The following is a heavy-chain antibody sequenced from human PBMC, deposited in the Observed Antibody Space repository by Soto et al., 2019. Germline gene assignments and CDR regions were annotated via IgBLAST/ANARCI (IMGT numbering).Heavy chain of an antibody. CDR1: GSIFSGYG. CDR3: ARDGSGGTAFRGFCDY. D-gene: IGHD2-15*01. J-gene: IGHJ4*02. CDR2: IWYDGSNK. V-gene: IGHV3-33*01. Sequence: QEHLVESGGGVVQPGRSLRLSCAASGSIFSGYGMHWVRQTPGKGLEWVAVIWYDGSNKYYADSVKGRFTISRDNSKNMLYLQMDSLRAEDTAIYYCARDGSGGTAFRGFCDYWGQGTLVTVSS.